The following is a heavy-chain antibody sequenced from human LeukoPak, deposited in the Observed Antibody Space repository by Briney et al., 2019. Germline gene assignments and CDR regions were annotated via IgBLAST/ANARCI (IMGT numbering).Heavy chain of an antibody. J-gene: IGHJ2*01. D-gene: IGHD6-19*01. V-gene: IGHV3-64*01. CDR2: ISSNGGST. CDR1: GFTFSSYA. CDR3: ARGGWAYRYFDL. Sequence: GGSLRLSCAASGFTFSSYAMHWVRQAPGKGLEYVSAISSNGGSTYYANSVKGRFTISRDNSKNTLHLQMGSLRAEDMAVYYCARGGWAYRYFDLWGRGTLVTVSS.